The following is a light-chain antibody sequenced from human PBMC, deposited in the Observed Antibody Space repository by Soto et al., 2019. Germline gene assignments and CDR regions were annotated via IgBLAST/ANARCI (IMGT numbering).Light chain of an antibody. CDR3: QQLNIDSYPIT. J-gene: IGKJ5*01. CDR1: QGISSF. Sequence: IQLTQSPSSLSASIGDRVTITCRASQGISSFLAWYQQKPGKAPKLLIYAASTLQSGLPSRFSGSGSGTDFTLTISSLQPEDFATYYCQQLNIDSYPITFGQGTRLEIK. V-gene: IGKV1-9*01. CDR2: AAS.